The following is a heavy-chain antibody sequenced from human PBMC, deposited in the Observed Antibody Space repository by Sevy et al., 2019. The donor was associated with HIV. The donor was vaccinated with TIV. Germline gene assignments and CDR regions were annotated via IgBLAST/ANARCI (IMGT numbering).Heavy chain of an antibody. J-gene: IGHJ6*02. Sequence: ASVKVSCKASGYTFTSYGISWVRQAPGQGLEWMGWISAYNGNTNYAQKLQGRVTMTTDTSTSTAYMELRSLRSDDTAVYYCARDRVLGFWSGYYCGESCRYYYYGMDVWGQGTTVTVSS. D-gene: IGHD3-3*01. V-gene: IGHV1-18*01. CDR1: GYTFTSYG. CDR3: ARDRVLGFWSGYYCGESCRYYYYGMDV. CDR2: ISAYNGNT.